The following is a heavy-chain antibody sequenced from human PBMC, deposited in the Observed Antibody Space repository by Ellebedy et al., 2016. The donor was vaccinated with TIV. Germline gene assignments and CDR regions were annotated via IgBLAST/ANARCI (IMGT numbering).Heavy chain of an antibody. CDR2: ISVSNGNT. D-gene: IGHD3-3*01. Sequence: GGSLRLSXAASGFTFNKYVMSWVRQAPGTGLEWVSAISVSNGNTYYADSVKGRFSISRDISKNTVYLQLKSLRADDTAVYYCAKGPALLFDVWSGHFVWGQGTRVTVSS. CDR1: GFTFNKYV. CDR3: AKGPALLFDVWSGHFV. J-gene: IGHJ4*02. V-gene: IGHV3-23*01.